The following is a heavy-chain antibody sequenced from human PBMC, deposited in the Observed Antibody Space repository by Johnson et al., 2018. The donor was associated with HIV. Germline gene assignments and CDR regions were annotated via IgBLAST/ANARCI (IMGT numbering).Heavy chain of an antibody. V-gene: IGHV3-30-3*01. J-gene: IGHJ3*02. Sequence: QVQLVESGGGLVQPGRSLRLSCTASGFTFSSYAMHWVRQAPGKGLEWVALISYDGSTKYSADFAKGLFTISSNNSKNTLYLQMNSLRTEDTAVYYCAKGGGTTYCTSISCSDAFDIWGQGTMVTVSS. CDR3: AKGGGTTYCTSISCSDAFDI. CDR2: ISYDGSTK. D-gene: IGHD2-2*01. CDR1: GFTFSSYA.